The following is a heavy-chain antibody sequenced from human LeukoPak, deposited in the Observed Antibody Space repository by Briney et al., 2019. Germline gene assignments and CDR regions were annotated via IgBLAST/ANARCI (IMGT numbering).Heavy chain of an antibody. CDR3: ARGVGGGWFGELANDY. Sequence: ASVKVSYKASGYTFTGYYMHWVRQAPGQGLEWMGWINPNSGGTNYAQKFQGRVTMTRDTSISTAYMELSRLRSDDTAVYYCARGVGGGWFGELANDYWGQGTLVTVSS. J-gene: IGHJ4*02. CDR1: GYTFTGYY. CDR2: INPNSGGT. V-gene: IGHV1-2*02. D-gene: IGHD3-10*01.